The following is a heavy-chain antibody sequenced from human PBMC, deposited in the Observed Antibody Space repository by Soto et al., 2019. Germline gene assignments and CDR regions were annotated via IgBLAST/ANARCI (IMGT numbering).Heavy chain of an antibody. CDR1: GDSVSSNSAA. J-gene: IGHJ6*03. CDR3: ARASNWNDDYYYYYYMDV. V-gene: IGHV6-1*01. D-gene: IGHD1-1*01. Sequence: SQTLSLTCAISGDSVSSNSAAGNWIRQSPSRGLEWLGRTYYRSKWYNDYAVSVKSRITINPDTSKNQFSLQLNSVTPEDTAVYYCARASNWNDDYYYYYYMDVWGKGTTVTVSS. CDR2: TYYRSKWYN.